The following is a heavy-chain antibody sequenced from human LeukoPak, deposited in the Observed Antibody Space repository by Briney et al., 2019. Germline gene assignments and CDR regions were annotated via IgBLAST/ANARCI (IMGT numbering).Heavy chain of an antibody. CDR1: GGSFSGYY. CDR3: ARHRLFSPYAFDI. V-gene: IGHV4-34*01. Sequence: SETLSLTCAVYGGSFSGYYWSWIRQPPGKGLEWIGEINHSGSTNYNPSLKSRVTISVDTSKNQFSLKPSSVTAADTAVYYCARHRLFSPYAFDIWGQGTMVTVSS. CDR2: INHSGST. J-gene: IGHJ3*02.